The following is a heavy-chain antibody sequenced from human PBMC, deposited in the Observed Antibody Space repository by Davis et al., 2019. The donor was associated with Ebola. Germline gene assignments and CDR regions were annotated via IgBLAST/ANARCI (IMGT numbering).Heavy chain of an antibody. Sequence: GESLKISCAASGFPFSKYGMHWVRQAPGKGLEWVGAILYDGSNKYYADSVKGRFTISRDNARNSLFLQMNSLRAEDTAVYYCARDTGGILDYWGQGTLVTVSS. CDR1: GFPFSKYG. CDR2: ILYDGSNK. V-gene: IGHV3-30*03. CDR3: ARDTGGILDY. J-gene: IGHJ4*02. D-gene: IGHD2-8*02.